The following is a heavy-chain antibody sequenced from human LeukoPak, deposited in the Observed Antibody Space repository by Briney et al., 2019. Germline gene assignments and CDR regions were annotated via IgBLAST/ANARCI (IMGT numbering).Heavy chain of an antibody. J-gene: IGHJ5*02. Sequence: ASVKVSCKASGYTFTGYYMHWVRQAPGQGLEWMGWINTNTGNPTYAQGFTGRFVFSLDTSVSTAYLQISSLKAEDTAVYYCARVIGCSGGSCYGWFDPWGQGTLVTVSS. CDR2: INTNTGNP. V-gene: IGHV7-4-1*02. D-gene: IGHD2-15*01. CDR1: GYTFTGYY. CDR3: ARVIGCSGGSCYGWFDP.